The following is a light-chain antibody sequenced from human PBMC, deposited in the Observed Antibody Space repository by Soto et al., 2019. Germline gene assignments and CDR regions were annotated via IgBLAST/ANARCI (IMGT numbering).Light chain of an antibody. CDR3: QQRYKTSLSS. Sequence: DIQMTQSPSFLSASVGDRVTITCRARQRIDNFLNWYQQKPGKAPKLLIYGASTLQSGVPSRFSGSGSGSDFTLTISSLQPEDLATYHCQQRYKTSLSSFGQGTKLEIK. CDR2: GAS. J-gene: IGKJ2*01. V-gene: IGKV1-39*01. CDR1: QRIDNF.